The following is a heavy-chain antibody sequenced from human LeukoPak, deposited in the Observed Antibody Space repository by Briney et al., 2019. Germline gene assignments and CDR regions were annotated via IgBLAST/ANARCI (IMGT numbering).Heavy chain of an antibody. V-gene: IGHV1-46*01. Sequence: ASVKVSCKASGYIFTGYYMHWVRQAPEQGLEWMGVINPSGGTTRYAQRFQGRVTMTRDTSTSTFYMELSSLRSEDTAVYYCARHSLTGTTPFDHWGQGTLVTVSS. D-gene: IGHD1-20*01. J-gene: IGHJ4*02. CDR2: INPSGGTT. CDR1: GYIFTGYY. CDR3: ARHSLTGTTPFDH.